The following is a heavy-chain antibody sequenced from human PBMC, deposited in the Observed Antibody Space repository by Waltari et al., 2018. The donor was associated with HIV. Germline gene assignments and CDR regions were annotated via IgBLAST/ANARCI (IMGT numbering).Heavy chain of an antibody. CDR3: ARMTSPYFIDY. V-gene: IGHV3-74*01. CDR2: IDQDGSRI. D-gene: IGHD2-21*02. CDR1: GFSFRNYW. Sequence: EVQLVESGGGLVRPGLSLRLSCAASGFSFRNYWMHWVRQVPGKGPVWVSRIDQDGSRISYADSVKGRFTISRDNARNILYLQMNSLRVEDTAVYYCARMTSPYFIDYWGLGTLVTVSS. J-gene: IGHJ4*02.